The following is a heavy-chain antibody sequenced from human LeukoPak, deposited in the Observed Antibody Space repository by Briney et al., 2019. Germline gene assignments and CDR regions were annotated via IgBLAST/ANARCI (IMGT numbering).Heavy chain of an antibody. Sequence: SETLSLTRTVSGGSISSHYWSWIRQPPGKGLEWIGYIYYSGSTNYNPSLKSRVTISVDTSKNQFSLKLSSVTAADTAVYYCARVLLEIGSFDYWGQGTLVTVSS. CDR1: GGSISSHY. D-gene: IGHD1-1*01. J-gene: IGHJ4*02. CDR2: IYYSGST. V-gene: IGHV4-59*11. CDR3: ARVLLEIGSFDY.